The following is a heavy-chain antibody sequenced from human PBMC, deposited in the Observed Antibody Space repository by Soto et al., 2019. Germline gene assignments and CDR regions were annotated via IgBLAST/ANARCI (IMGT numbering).Heavy chain of an antibody. CDR3: ARDYVVVVAATFYYYYGMDV. V-gene: IGHV3-21*01. D-gene: IGHD2-15*01. J-gene: IGHJ6*02. CDR2: ISSSSSYI. CDR1: GFTFSSYI. Sequence: ESGGGLVKPGGSLRLSCAASGFTFSSYIMNWVRQAPGKGLEWVSSISSSSSYIYYADSVKGRFTISRDTAKNSLYLQMNSLRAEDTAVYYCARDYVVVVAATFYYYYGMDVWGQGTTVTVSS.